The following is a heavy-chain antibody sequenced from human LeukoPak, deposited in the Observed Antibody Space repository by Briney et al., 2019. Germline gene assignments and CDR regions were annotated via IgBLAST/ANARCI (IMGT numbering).Heavy chain of an antibody. CDR3: ANGLNPPYYYYGMDV. J-gene: IGHJ6*02. CDR2: ISGSRGST. CDR1: GFTFSSYA. Sequence: QPGGSLRLSCAASGFTFSSYAMSWVRQAPGKGLEWVSGISGSRGSTYYADSVKGRFTISRDNPKNTLYLQMNSLRAEDTAVYYCANGLNPPYYYYGMDVWGQGTTVTVSS. V-gene: IGHV3-23*01.